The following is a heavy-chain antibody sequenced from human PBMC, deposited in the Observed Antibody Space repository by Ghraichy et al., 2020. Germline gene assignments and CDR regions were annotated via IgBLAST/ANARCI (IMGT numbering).Heavy chain of an antibody. V-gene: IGHV4-30-4*01. D-gene: IGHD2-2*01. CDR2: IYYSGST. Sequence: SETLSLTCTVSGGSISSGDYYWSWIRQPPGKGLEWIGYIYYSGSTYYNPSLKSRVTISVDTSKNQFSLKLNSVTAADTAVYYCARRLGYCSSTSCYVGWFDPWGQGTLVTVSS. J-gene: IGHJ5*02. CDR1: GGSISSGDYY. CDR3: ARRLGYCSSTSCYVGWFDP.